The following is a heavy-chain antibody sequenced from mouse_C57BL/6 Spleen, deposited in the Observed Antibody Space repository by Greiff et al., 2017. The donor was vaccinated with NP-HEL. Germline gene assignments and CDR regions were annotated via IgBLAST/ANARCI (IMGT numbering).Heavy chain of an antibody. CDR1: GYTFTSYW. CDR3: ARDSSGYVDAMDD. D-gene: IGHD3-2*02. Sequence: QVQLQQSGAELVKPGASVKLSCKASGYTFTSYWMHWVKQRPGQGLEWIGMIHPNSGSTNYNEKFKSKATLTVDKSSSTAYMQLSSLTSEDSAVYYWARDSSGYVDAMDDWGQGTSVTVSS. CDR2: IHPNSGST. J-gene: IGHJ4*01. V-gene: IGHV1-64*01.